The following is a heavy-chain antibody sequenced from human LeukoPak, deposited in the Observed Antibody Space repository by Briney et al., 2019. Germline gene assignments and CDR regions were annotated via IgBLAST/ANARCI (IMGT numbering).Heavy chain of an antibody. CDR1: GYTFNNHY. CDR2: INPSGGST. J-gene: IGHJ4*02. V-gene: IGHV1-46*02. CDR3: ARQGTYSSAIGMGY. D-gene: IGHD6-19*01. Sequence: ASVKVSCKASGYTFNNHYMYWARQAPGQGLEWMGVINPSGGSTSYAQKFQGRVTMTRDTSTRTVYMEVNSLRSEDTAVYYCARQGTYSSAIGMGYWGQGTLVTVSS.